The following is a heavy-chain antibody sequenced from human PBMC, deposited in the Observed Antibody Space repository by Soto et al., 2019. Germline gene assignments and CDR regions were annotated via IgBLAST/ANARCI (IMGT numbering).Heavy chain of an antibody. V-gene: IGHV3-30*18. J-gene: IGHJ4*02. Sequence: QVQLVESGGGVVQPGRSLRLSCAASGFTFSSYGMHWVRQAPGKGLEWVAVISYDGSNKYYADSVKGRFTISRDNSKNTLYLQMNSLRAEDTAVYYCAKDNGYCSVGSCYPVFGPLIDYWGQGTLVTVSS. D-gene: IGHD2-15*01. CDR1: GFTFSSYG. CDR3: AKDNGYCSVGSCYPVFGPLIDY. CDR2: ISYDGSNK.